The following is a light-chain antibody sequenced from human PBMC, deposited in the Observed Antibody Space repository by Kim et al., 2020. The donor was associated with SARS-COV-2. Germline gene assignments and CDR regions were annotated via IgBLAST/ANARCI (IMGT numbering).Light chain of an antibody. J-gene: IGKJ3*01. CDR2: AAS. CDR3: QQSYTIPLFT. V-gene: IGKV1-39*01. Sequence: SVGDRVTITCRSNQSISNYVNWYQKKPGKAPKLLIYAASNLQRGVPSRFIGRGSGTDFTLTIVSLQPEDFATYYCQQSYTIPLFTFGPGTKVDIE. CDR1: QSISNY.